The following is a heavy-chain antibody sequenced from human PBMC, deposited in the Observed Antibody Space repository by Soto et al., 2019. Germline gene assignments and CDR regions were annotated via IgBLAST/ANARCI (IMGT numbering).Heavy chain of an antibody. CDR3: AKEAYYDFCSGAPYFDY. V-gene: IGHV3-30*18. Sequence: GGSLRLSCAASGFTFSSYGMHWVRQAPGKGLEWVAVISYDGSNKYYADSVKGRFTISRDNSKNTPYLQMNSLRAEDTAVYYCAKEAYYDFCSGAPYFDYWGQGTLVTVSS. CDR1: GFTFSSYG. CDR2: ISYDGSNK. D-gene: IGHD3-3*01. J-gene: IGHJ4*02.